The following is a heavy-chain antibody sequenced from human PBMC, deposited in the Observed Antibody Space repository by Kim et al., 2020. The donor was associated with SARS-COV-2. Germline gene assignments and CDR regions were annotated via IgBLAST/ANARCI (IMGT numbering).Heavy chain of an antibody. CDR3: AKGKDQWVAATGNWFDP. CDR1: GFTFSSYG. Sequence: GGSLRLSCAASGFTFSSYGMHWVRQAPGKGLEWVAVISYDGSNKYYADSVKGRFTISRDNSKNTLYLQMNSLRAEDTAVYYCAKGKDQWVAATGNWFDPWGQGTLVTVSS. D-gene: IGHD2-15*01. J-gene: IGHJ5*02. V-gene: IGHV3-30*18. CDR2: ISYDGSNK.